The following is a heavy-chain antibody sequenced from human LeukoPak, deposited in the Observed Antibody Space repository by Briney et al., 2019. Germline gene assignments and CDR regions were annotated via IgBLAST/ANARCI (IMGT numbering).Heavy chain of an antibody. D-gene: IGHD3-10*01. CDR1: GFTFSGSA. CDR2: IRSKANSYGT. CDR3: TPLMVRGVDNWFDP. Sequence: GGSLRLSCAASGFTFSGSAMHWVRQASGKGLEWVGRIRSKANSYGTAYAASVKGRFTISRDDSKNTAYLQMNSLKTEDTAVYYCTPLMVRGVDNWFDPWGQGTLVTVSS. V-gene: IGHV3-73*01. J-gene: IGHJ5*02.